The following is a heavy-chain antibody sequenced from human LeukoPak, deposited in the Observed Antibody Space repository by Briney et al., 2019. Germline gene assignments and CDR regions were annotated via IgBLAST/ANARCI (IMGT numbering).Heavy chain of an antibody. Sequence: ASVKVSCKASGYTFTSYGISWVRQAPGQGLEWMGWISAHNGNTNYAQKLQGRVTMNTDTSTSTAYMELRSLRSDDTAVYYCARFLLDGSGSYYVYDYWGQGTLVTVSS. V-gene: IGHV1-18*01. D-gene: IGHD3-10*01. J-gene: IGHJ4*02. CDR2: ISAHNGNT. CDR1: GYTFTSYG. CDR3: ARFLLDGSGSYYVYDY.